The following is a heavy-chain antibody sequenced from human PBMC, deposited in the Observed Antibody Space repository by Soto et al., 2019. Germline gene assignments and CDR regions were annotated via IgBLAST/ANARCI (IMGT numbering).Heavy chain of an antibody. J-gene: IGHJ6*02. CDR2: IYYSGST. V-gene: IGHV4-59*01. Sequence: SETLSLTCTVSGGSISSYYWSWIRQPPGKGLEWIGYIYYSGSTNYNPSLKSRVTISVDTSKNQFSLKLSSVTAADTAVYYCAGSVYSSGWEPYYYYYYGMDVWGQGTTVTVSS. CDR1: GGSISSYY. CDR3: AGSVYSSGWEPYYYYYYGMDV. D-gene: IGHD6-19*01.